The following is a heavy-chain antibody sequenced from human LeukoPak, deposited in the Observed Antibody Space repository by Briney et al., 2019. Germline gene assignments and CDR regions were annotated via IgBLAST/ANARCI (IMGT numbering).Heavy chain of an antibody. V-gene: IGHV1-2*02. CDR2: INPNSGGT. CDR1: GYTFTGYY. Sequence: ASVKVSCKASGYTFTGYYMHWVRQAPGQGLEWMGWINPNSGGTNYAQKFQGRVTMTRDTSISTAYMELSRLRSDDTAVYYCARFRGVVPAAIRLYAFDIWGQGTMVTVSS. J-gene: IGHJ3*02. CDR3: ARFRGVVPAAIRLYAFDI. D-gene: IGHD2-2*01.